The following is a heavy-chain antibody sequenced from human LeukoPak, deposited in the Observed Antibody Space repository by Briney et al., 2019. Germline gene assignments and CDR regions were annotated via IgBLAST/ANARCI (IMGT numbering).Heavy chain of an antibody. CDR2: INPSGGST. Sequence: GASVKVSCKASGYIFINYYMHWVRQAPGQGLEWMAIINPSGGSTNYAQKFQGRVTITRDMSTSTAYMELSSLRSEVTALYYCAAVFGSGYYYYFDYWGQGTLVTVSS. CDR1: GYIFINYY. V-gene: IGHV1-46*01. CDR3: AAVFGSGYYYYFDY. D-gene: IGHD3-22*01. J-gene: IGHJ4*02.